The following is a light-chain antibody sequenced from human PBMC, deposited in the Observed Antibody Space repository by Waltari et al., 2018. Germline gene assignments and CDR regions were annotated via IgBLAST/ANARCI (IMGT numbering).Light chain of an antibody. V-gene: IGKV1-5*03. CDR3: QQYKTYSPIT. J-gene: IGKJ4*01. CDR2: KAS. Sequence: DIQMTQSPSTLSASVGDRVTITCRASQSISTWLAWYQQRPGKAPNLLIYKASSLESGVPSRFSGSGSGTEFTLTISSLQPDDFATYYCQQYKTYSPITFGGGTKVEI. CDR1: QSISTW.